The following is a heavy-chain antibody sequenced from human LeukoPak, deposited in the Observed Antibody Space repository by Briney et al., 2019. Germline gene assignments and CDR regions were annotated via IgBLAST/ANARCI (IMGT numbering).Heavy chain of an antibody. CDR1: GFTFINYA. CDR2: IHGGGTT. CDR3: ARDSGSGYGPFAS. Sequence: GGSLRLSCAASGFTFINYAMSWVRQAPGKGLEWVSVIHGGGTTNYADSVQGRFTISRDNSKTTVYLHMNSLRAEDTAVYYCARDSGSGYGPFASWGQGTLVTVSS. J-gene: IGHJ4*02. V-gene: IGHV3-53*01. D-gene: IGHD5-12*01.